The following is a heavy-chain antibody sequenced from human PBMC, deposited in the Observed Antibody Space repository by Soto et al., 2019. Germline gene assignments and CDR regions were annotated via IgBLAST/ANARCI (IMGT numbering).Heavy chain of an antibody. Sequence: SETLSLTCAVYGGSFSGYSWSGFRQPPGKRLEWIGEINHSGSTNYNPALKSRVTISVDTSKNQFSLKLSSVTAADTAVYYCARCGKRGPPTAGTYWFDPWGQGPLVT. CDR1: GGSFSGYS. V-gene: IGHV4-34*01. CDR3: ARCGKRGPPTAGTYWFDP. D-gene: IGHD6-13*01. CDR2: INHSGST. J-gene: IGHJ5*02.